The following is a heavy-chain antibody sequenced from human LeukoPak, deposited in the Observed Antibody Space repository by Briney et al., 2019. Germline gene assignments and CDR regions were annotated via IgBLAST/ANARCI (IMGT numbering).Heavy chain of an antibody. V-gene: IGHV1-69*05. D-gene: IGHD3-22*01. CDR2: IIPIFGTA. Sequence: GASVKASCKASGGTFSSYAISWVRQAPGQGLEWMGRIIPIFGTANYAQKFQGRVTITTDESTSTAYMELSSLRPEDTAVYYCARADYYDSSGYFRLGYWGQGTLVTVSS. CDR3: ARADYYDSSGYFRLGY. J-gene: IGHJ4*02. CDR1: GGTFSSYA.